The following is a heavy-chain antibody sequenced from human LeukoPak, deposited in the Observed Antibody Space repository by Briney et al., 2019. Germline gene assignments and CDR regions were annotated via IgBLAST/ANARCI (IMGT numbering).Heavy chain of an antibody. Sequence: TLSLTCTVSGGSISSGGYYWSWIRQHPGKGLEWIGYIYYSGSTYYNPSLKSRVTISVDTSKNQFSLKLSSVTAADTAVYYCARARDSSGYSLDAFDIWGQGTMVTVSS. V-gene: IGHV4-31*03. CDR1: GGSISSGGYY. CDR2: IYYSGST. D-gene: IGHD3-22*01. CDR3: ARARDSSGYSLDAFDI. J-gene: IGHJ3*02.